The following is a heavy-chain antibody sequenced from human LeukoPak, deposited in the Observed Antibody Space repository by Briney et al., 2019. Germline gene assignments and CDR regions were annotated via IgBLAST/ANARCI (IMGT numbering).Heavy chain of an antibody. CDR2: IYAAET. J-gene: IGHJ3*02. V-gene: IGHV4-4*07. Sequence: SETLSLTCNVSGASISDYYWSWIRQSAGKGLEWIGRIYAAETDFNPSLKSRLTMSIDTSKNQFSLKLSSVTAADTAVYYCVWHKWELLGGGDAFDIWGQGTMVTVSS. CDR1: GASISDYY. CDR3: VWHKWELLGGGDAFDI. D-gene: IGHD1-26*01.